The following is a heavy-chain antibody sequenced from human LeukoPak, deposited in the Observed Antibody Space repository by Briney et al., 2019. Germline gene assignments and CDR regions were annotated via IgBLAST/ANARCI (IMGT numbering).Heavy chain of an antibody. V-gene: IGHV3-30-3*01. CDR3: ARIASRDYFDY. J-gene: IGHJ4*02. Sequence: GRSLRLSCAASGFTFSSHAMHWVRQAPGKGLEWVALVSYDGTNKYYADSVMGRFTVSRDNPKNTLYLQMNSLRADDTAAYYCARIASRDYFDYWGQGTLVTVSS. CDR1: GFTFSSHA. D-gene: IGHD2-2*01. CDR2: VSYDGTNK.